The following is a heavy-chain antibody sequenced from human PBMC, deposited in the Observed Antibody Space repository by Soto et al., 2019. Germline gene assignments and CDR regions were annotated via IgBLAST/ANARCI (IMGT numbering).Heavy chain of an antibody. CDR2: IDYTGGT. Sequence: SETLSLTCSVSGASIRDGDYYWSWLRQPPGKGPEWIGSIDYTGGTHYNPTLTGPDSMSVDTSANQFSVKMNYVTAADSAVYYCDRVGYGDYGIGYYFDFWGPGILVTVSS. CDR1: GASIRDGDYY. CDR3: DRVGYGDYGIGYYFDF. D-gene: IGHD4-17*01. J-gene: IGHJ4*02. V-gene: IGHV4-30-4*01.